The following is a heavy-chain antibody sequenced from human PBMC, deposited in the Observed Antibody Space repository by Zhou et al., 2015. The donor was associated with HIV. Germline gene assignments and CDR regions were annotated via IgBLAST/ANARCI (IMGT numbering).Heavy chain of an antibody. V-gene: IGHV3-30*03. CDR2: ISKDGTNE. J-gene: IGHJ4*02. CDR3: ARAPYYDFWSGHQPHFDY. Sequence: QVQLVESGGGVVQPGRSLRLSCAASGFTFRSYAMHWVRQAPGKGLEWVAVISKDGTNEYCADSVRGRFTISRDNSKNTLYLQMNSLRAEDTAVYYCARAPYYDFWSGHQPHFDYWGQGTLVTVSS. D-gene: IGHD3-3*01. CDR1: GFTFRSYA.